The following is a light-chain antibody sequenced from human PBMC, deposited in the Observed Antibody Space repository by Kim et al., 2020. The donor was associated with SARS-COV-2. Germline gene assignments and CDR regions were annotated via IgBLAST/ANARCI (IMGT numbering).Light chain of an antibody. V-gene: IGKV2-24*01. CDR2: KTS. J-gene: IGKJ5*01. CDR3: MQATQFPHIT. CDR1: QSLLHSDGNTY. Sequence: DTVLTQTPLSSPVTLGQPASISCRSSQSLLHSDGNTYLSWLQQRPGQPPRLLIYKTSNRFSGVPDRFSGSGAGTDFTLTISRVEVEDVGVYYCMQATQFPHITFGQGTRLEIK.